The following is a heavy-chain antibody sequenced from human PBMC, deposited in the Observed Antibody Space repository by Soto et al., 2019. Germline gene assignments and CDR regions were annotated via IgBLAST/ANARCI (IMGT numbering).Heavy chain of an antibody. J-gene: IGHJ5*02. Sequence: QEQLVESGGGVVQPGRSLRLSCAASGFSFSNSGFHWVRQAPGKGLEWVAVIWYSGGNKNYADSVKRRFTISRDNSKNTVYLQMNSLSAEDTAVYYCARDKNIQYYYGSGSYPNWLEPWGKGTLVAVSS. CDR1: GFSFSNSG. D-gene: IGHD3-10*01. CDR2: IWYSGGNK. CDR3: ARDKNIQYYYGSGSYPNWLEP. V-gene: IGHV3-33*01.